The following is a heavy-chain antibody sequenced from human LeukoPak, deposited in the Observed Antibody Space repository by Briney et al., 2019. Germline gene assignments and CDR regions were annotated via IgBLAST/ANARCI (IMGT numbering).Heavy chain of an antibody. CDR1: GGSIGSSSYY. CDR3: ARAGGDPPNKNLEY. J-gene: IGHJ4*02. Sequence: PSETLSLTCTVSGGSIGSSSYYWGWVRQAPGKGLEWVSSISSSSNYIYYADSVKGRFTISRDNAKNSLYMQMNSLRAEDTAVYYCARAGGDPPNKNLEYWGQGPLVTVSS. CDR2: ISSSSNYI. V-gene: IGHV3-21*01. D-gene: IGHD4-17*01.